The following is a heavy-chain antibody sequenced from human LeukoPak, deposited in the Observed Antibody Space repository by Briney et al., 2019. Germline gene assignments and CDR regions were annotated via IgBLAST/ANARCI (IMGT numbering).Heavy chain of an antibody. V-gene: IGHV4-38-2*01. CDR1: GYSISSGYY. J-gene: IGHJ4*02. CDR2: IYHSGST. CDR3: ARADNWGFYFDY. Sequence: SETLSLTCAVSGYSISSGYYWGWIRQPPGKGLEWIGSIYHSGSTYYNPSLKSRVTISVDTSKNQFSLKLSSVTAADTAVYYCARADNWGFYFDYWGQGTLVTVSS. D-gene: IGHD7-27*01.